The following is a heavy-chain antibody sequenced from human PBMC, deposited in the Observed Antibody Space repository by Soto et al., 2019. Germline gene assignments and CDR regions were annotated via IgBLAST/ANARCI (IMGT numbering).Heavy chain of an antibody. Sequence: QVQLVESGGGVVQPGRSLRLSCAASGFTFRNYAMHWARQAPGKGLEWLGLISSDGSNKYYADSVKGRFTISRDNSKNTLYLQVNSLRAEDTGVYYCARQFDHLGHGTLVAVSS. CDR3: ARQFDH. J-gene: IGHJ4*01. CDR1: GFTFRNYA. V-gene: IGHV3-30-3*01. CDR2: ISSDGSNK.